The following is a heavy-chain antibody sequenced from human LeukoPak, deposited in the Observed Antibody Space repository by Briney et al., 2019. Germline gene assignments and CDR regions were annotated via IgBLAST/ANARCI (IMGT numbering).Heavy chain of an antibody. CDR3: ASGPLGWSDY. V-gene: IGHV3-48*02. Sequence: GGSLRLSCAASGLIFSGYGMNWVRQAPGKGLEWTSFISSTGDTSYADSVKGRFTISRDNAKNSLFLQMNSLRDEDTAVYYCASGPLGWSDYWGQGALVTVSS. J-gene: IGHJ4*02. CDR1: GLIFSGYG. D-gene: IGHD1-26*01. CDR2: ISSTGDT.